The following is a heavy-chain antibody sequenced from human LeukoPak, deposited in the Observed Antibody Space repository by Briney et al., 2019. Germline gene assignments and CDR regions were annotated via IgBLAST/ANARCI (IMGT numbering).Heavy chain of an antibody. J-gene: IGHJ5*02. CDR3: ARAPPYDFWSLYNWFDP. CDR2: VNHSGST. D-gene: IGHD3-3*01. Sequence: SETLSLTCAVYGGSFSGYYWSWIRQPPGKGLEWIGEVNHSGSTNYNPSLKSRVTISVDTSKNQFSLKLISVTAADTAVYYCARAPPYDFWSLYNWFDPWGQGTLVTVSS. V-gene: IGHV4-34*01. CDR1: GGSFSGYY.